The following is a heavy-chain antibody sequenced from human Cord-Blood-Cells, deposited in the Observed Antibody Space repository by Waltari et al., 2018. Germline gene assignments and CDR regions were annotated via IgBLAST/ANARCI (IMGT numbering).Heavy chain of an antibody. J-gene: IGHJ4*02. D-gene: IGHD4-17*01. V-gene: IGHV1-69*04. Sequence: GQSGAEVKKPGSSVKVSCKASGGTFSSYAISWVRQAPGQGLEWMGRIIPILGIANYAQKFQGRVTITADKSTSTAYMELSSLRSEDTAVYYWARDYGDNHSYFDYWGQGPLVPVSS. CDR1: GGTFSSYA. CDR2: IIPILGIA. CDR3: ARDYGDNHSYFDY.